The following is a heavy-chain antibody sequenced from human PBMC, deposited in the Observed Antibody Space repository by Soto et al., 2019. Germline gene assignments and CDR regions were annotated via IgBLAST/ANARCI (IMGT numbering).Heavy chain of an antibody. CDR2: IYYSGST. CDR1: GGSISSYY. D-gene: IGHD3-3*01. J-gene: IGHJ4*02. Sequence: PSETLSLTCTVSGGSISSYYWSWIRQPPGKGLEWIGYIYYSGSTNYNPSLKSRVTISVDTSKNQFSLKLSSVTAADTAVYYCASATYYDFWSGLGFDYWGQGTLVTVSS. CDR3: ASATYYDFWSGLGFDY. V-gene: IGHV4-59*01.